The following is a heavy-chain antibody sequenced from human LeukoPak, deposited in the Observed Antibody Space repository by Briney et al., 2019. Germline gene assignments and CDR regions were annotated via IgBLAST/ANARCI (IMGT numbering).Heavy chain of an antibody. CDR1: GGSLSGYY. CDR2: INHSGST. CDR3: ARAVRYSYGYDLPDY. D-gene: IGHD5-18*01. Sequence: PSETLSLTCAVYGGSLSGYYWSWIRQPPGKGLEWIGEINHSGSTNYNPSLKSRVTISVDKSKNQFSLKLSSVTAADTAVYYCARAVRYSYGYDLPDYWGQGTLVTVSS. V-gene: IGHV4-34*01. J-gene: IGHJ4*02.